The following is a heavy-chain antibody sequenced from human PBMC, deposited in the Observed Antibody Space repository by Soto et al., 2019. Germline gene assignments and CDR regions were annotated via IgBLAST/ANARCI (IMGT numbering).Heavy chain of an antibody. CDR2: ISSSSSYI. D-gene: IGHD5-12*01. J-gene: IGHJ5*02. Sequence: PVGSLRLSCAASGFTFSSYSMNWVRQAPGKGLEWVSSISSSSSYIYYADSVKGRFTISRDNAKNSLYLQMNSLRAEDTAVYYCARGDIVATISGFDPWGQGTLVTVSS. CDR1: GFTFSSYS. CDR3: ARGDIVATISGFDP. V-gene: IGHV3-21*01.